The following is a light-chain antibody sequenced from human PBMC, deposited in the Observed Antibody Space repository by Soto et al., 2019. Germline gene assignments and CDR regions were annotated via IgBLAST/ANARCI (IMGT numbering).Light chain of an antibody. Sequence: EIVLTQSPGTLSLSPGERATLSCRASQSVSSSYLAWYQQKPGQAPRLLIYGASTRATGIPERFSGNGSGADFTLTISRLEPEDFAVYYCQQYGSSPTTFGQGTRLEIK. CDR2: GAS. V-gene: IGKV3-20*01. J-gene: IGKJ5*01. CDR1: QSVSSSY. CDR3: QQYGSSPTT.